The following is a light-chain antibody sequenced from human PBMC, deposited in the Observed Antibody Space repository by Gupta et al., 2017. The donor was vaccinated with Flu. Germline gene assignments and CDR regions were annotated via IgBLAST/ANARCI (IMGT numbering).Light chain of an antibody. V-gene: IGLV3-19*01. CDR3: YARDNTDNNRWV. Sequence: QTIMTTCRSDSLRNCYAICYQQQPDQAPPLLIFAKNIRRSGVPARCSCSTSGATAAFTITSAQADEEAAYYYYARDNTDNNRWVFGGGTKLTVL. J-gene: IGLJ3*02. CDR1: SLRNCY. CDR2: AKN.